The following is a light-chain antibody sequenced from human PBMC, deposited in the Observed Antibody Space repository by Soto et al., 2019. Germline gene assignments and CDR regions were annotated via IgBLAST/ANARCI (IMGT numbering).Light chain of an antibody. J-gene: IGLJ2*01. CDR3: QSYDSSLSGWRV. CDR1: SSNIGAGYD. V-gene: IGLV1-40*01. Sequence: QSVLTQPPSVSGAPGQRVTISCTGSSSNIGAGYDVHWYQQLPRTAPKLLIYSNSNRSSGVPDRFSGSKSGTSASLAITGLQAEDEADYYCQSYDSSLSGWRVFGGGTQLTVL. CDR2: SNS.